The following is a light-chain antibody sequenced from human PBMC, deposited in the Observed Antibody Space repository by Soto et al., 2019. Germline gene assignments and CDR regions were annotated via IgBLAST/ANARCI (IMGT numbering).Light chain of an antibody. V-gene: IGKV3-15*01. CDR2: RAS. CDR1: ISVRDN. Sequence: THIPAAGPGLPEEVTTLSFRADISVRDNLAWYQQNPGQAPRLLIYRASTRATGVPARFSGSGSGTEFTLTICSLQSEDESDYLCRHYACGLHTFGPGTKVDIK. J-gene: IGKJ3*01. CDR3: RHYACGLHT.